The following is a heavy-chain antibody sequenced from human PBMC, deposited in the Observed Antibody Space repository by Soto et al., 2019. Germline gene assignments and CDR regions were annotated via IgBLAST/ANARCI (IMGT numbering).Heavy chain of an antibody. CDR1: GYTFTSYG. J-gene: IGHJ6*03. V-gene: IGHV1-18*01. Sequence: ASVKVSCKASGYTFTSYGISWVRQAPGQGLEWMGWISAYNGNTNYAQKLQGRVTMTTDTSTSTAYMELRSLRSDDTAVYYCAGGSHTTVTTRYYYMDVWGKGTTVTVSS. D-gene: IGHD4-17*01. CDR3: AGGSHTTVTTRYYYMDV. CDR2: ISAYNGNT.